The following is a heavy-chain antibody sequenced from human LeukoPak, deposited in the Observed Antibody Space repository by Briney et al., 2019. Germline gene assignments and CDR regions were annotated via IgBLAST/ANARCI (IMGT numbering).Heavy chain of an antibody. CDR2: IYYSGST. CDR3: ARSVYDSSGYRFAFDI. D-gene: IGHD3-22*01. J-gene: IGHJ3*02. Sequence: SETLSLTCTVSGGSISSYYWSWIRQPPGKGLEWIGYIYYSGSTNYNPSPKSRVTISVDTSKNQFSLKLSSVTAADTAVYYCARSVYDSSGYRFAFDIWGQGTMVTVSS. CDR1: GGSISSYY. V-gene: IGHV4-59*08.